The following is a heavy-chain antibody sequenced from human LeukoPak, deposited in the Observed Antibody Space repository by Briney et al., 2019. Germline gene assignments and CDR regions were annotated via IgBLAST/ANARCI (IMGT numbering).Heavy chain of an antibody. V-gene: IGHV1-2*04. D-gene: IGHD6-13*01. CDR3: ARGEGIAAAGTKRNWFDP. J-gene: IGHJ5*02. CDR2: INPNSGGT. CDR1: GYTFTVYY. Sequence: ASVKVSCKASGYTFTVYYMHWVRQAPGQGLEWMGWINPNSGGTNYAQKFQGWVTMTRDTSISTAYMELSRLRSDDTAVYYCARGEGIAAAGTKRNWFDPWGQGTLVTVSS.